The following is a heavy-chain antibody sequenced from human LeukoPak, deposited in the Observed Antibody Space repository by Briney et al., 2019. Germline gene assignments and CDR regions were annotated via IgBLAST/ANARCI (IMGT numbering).Heavy chain of an antibody. CDR3: AGDSAGSGWLY. CDR1: GFILSDYW. J-gene: IGHJ4*02. V-gene: IGHV3-7*03. CDR2: MMVDGIEK. Sequence: GVSLTLSCVASGFILSDYWMRWLRQAPGKGPEWVANMMVDGIEKYYADAETGRFTITRDNAKNSLYLQRNSLRAVDTAVYYCAGDSAGSGWLYWGQGTLVTVSS. D-gene: IGHD6-19*01.